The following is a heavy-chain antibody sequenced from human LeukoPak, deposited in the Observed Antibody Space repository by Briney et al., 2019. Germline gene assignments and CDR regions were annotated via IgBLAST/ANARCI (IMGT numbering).Heavy chain of an antibody. CDR1: GGSISSGGYS. CDR2: IYHSGST. Sequence: SQTLSLTCAVSGGSISSGGYSWSWIRQPPGKGLEWIGYIYHSGSTYYNPSLKSRVTMSVDRSKHQFSLKLNSVTAADTAVYYCARGGGYQLLPIDYWGQGTLVTVSS. D-gene: IGHD2-2*01. J-gene: IGHJ4*02. V-gene: IGHV4-30-2*01. CDR3: ARGGGYQLLPIDY.